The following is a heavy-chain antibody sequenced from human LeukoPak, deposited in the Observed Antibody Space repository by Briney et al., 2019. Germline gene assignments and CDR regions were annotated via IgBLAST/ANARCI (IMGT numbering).Heavy chain of an antibody. Sequence: SQTLSLTCTVSGGSISRGGYYWSWIRQHPGKGLEWIGYIYYSGSTYYNPSLKSRITISVDTSKNQFSLKLSSVTAADTAVYYCARAGYSSGSYQFDCWGQGTLVTVSS. D-gene: IGHD3-10*01. CDR1: GGSISRGGYY. CDR3: ARAGYSSGSYQFDC. J-gene: IGHJ4*02. CDR2: IYYSGST. V-gene: IGHV4-31*03.